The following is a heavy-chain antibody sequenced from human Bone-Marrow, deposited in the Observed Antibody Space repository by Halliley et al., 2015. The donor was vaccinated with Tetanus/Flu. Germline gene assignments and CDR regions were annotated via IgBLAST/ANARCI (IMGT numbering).Heavy chain of an antibody. Sequence: LSLTCAASGFTFSDYSMNWVRQAPGKGLEWVSGISSGSRYFYYADSVKGRFSISRDNAKNSLYLQMNSLRVEDTAVYYCAREWEQQLIRNWGQGTLVTVSS. CDR1: GFTFSDYS. CDR2: ISSGSRYF. CDR3: AREWEQQLIRN. D-gene: IGHD6-13*01. V-gene: IGHV3-21*01. J-gene: IGHJ4*02.